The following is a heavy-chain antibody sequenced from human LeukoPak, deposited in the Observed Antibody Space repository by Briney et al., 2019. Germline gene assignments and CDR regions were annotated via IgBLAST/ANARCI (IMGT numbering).Heavy chain of an antibody. J-gene: IGHJ4*02. Sequence: SETLSLTCTVSGGSISSYYWSWIRQPAGKGLEWIGRIYTSGSTNYNPSLKSRVTMSVDTSKNQFSLKLSSVTAADTAVYYCARDLDYGSGSYYDRGFDYWGQGTLVTVSS. CDR1: GGSISSYY. CDR3: ARDLDYGSGSYYDRGFDY. CDR2: IYTSGST. D-gene: IGHD3-10*01. V-gene: IGHV4-4*07.